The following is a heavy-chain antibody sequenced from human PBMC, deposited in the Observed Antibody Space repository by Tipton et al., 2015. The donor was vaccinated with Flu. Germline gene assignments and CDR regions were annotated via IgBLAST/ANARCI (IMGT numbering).Heavy chain of an antibody. J-gene: IGHJ6*02. Sequence: SLRLSCAASGFTFSDYYMSWIRQAPGKGLEWVSYISSSGSTIYYADSVKGRFTISRDNAKNSLYLQMNSLRAEDTAVYYCARDLFGLSVRGVTNYYYYYGMDVWGQGTTVTVSS. V-gene: IGHV3-11*01. CDR2: ISSSGSTI. CDR3: ARDLFGLSVRGVTNYYYYYGMDV. D-gene: IGHD3-10*01. CDR1: GFTFSDYY.